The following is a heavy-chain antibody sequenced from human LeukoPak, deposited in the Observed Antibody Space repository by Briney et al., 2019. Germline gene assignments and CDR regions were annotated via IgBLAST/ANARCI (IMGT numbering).Heavy chain of an antibody. J-gene: IGHJ4*02. V-gene: IGHV3-30-3*01. CDR1: GFTFSNYA. D-gene: IGHD3-22*01. Sequence: GRSLRLSCAASGFTFSNYAMHWVRQAPGKGLEWVAVMSYDGSNKIYADSVKGRFTISRDNSKNTLYLQMNSLRAVDTAVYYCARDQYSYDSSVYYFVFDYWGQGTLVTVS. CDR3: ARDQYSYDSSVYYFVFDY. CDR2: MSYDGSNK.